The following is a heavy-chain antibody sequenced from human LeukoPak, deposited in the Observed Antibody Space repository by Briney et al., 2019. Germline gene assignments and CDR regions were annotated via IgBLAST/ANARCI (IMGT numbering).Heavy chain of an antibody. Sequence: ASVKVSCKASGYTFTGYYMHWVRQAPGQGLEWMGWINPNSGGTNYAQKFQGRVTMTRDTSISTAYMELSRLRSDDTAVYYCARGGSGSSFRYYYMDVWGKGTTVTISS. CDR1: GYTFTGYY. CDR3: ARGGSGSSFRYYYMDV. V-gene: IGHV1-2*02. J-gene: IGHJ6*03. D-gene: IGHD3-10*01. CDR2: INPNSGGT.